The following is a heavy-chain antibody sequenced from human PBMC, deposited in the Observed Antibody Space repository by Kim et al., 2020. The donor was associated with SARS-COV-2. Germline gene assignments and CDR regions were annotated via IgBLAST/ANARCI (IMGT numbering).Heavy chain of an antibody. V-gene: IGHV3-21*04. J-gene: IGHJ4*02. CDR1: GFTFSTYT. Sequence: GGSLRLSCEGSGFTFSTYTMNWVRQAPGKGLEWVSSISSKSNSIYYADSVKGRFTTSRDNAKNSVYLHMDSLRVDDTAMYYCARGSPGIPQMGGPGTLVTVSS. CDR2: ISSKSNSI. CDR3: ARGSPGIPQM. D-gene: IGHD3-10*01.